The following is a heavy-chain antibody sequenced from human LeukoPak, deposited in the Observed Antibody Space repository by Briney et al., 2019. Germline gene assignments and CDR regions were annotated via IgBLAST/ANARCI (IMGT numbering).Heavy chain of an antibody. CDR1: GYTFTGYY. J-gene: IGHJ5*02. CDR2: INPSGDST. CDR3: ARVAIFGTNWFDP. Sequence: ASVKVSCKASGYTFTGYYMHWVRQAPGQGLEWMGTINPSGDSTSYAQKFQGRVTMTRDTSTTTVYMELTSLGSEDTAVYYCARVAIFGTNWFDPWGQGTLVTVSS. D-gene: IGHD3-3*01. V-gene: IGHV1-46*01.